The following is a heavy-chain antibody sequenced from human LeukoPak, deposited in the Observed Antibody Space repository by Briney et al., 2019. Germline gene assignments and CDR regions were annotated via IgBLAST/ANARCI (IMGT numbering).Heavy chain of an antibody. CDR2: INHSGST. Sequence: LETLSLTCAVYGGSFSGYYWSWIRQPPGKGLEWIGEINHSGSTNYSPSLKSRVTISVDTSKNQFSLKLSSVTAADTAVYYCARGTLSGFRYWGQGTLVTVSS. J-gene: IGHJ4*02. V-gene: IGHV4-34*01. D-gene: IGHD3-3*01. CDR1: GGSFSGYY. CDR3: ARGTLSGFRY.